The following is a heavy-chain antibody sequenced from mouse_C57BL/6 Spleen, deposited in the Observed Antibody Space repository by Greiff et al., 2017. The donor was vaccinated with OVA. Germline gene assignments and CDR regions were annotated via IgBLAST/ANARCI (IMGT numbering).Heavy chain of an antibody. Sequence: EVQGVESGPELVKPGASVKISCKASGYSFTDYNMNWVKQSNGKSLEWIGVINPNYGTTSYNQKFKGKATLTVDQSSSTAYMQLNSLTSEDSAVYYCARSSDYYGSSRGFAYWGQGTLVTVSA. CDR2: INPNYGTT. V-gene: IGHV1-39*01. CDR3: ARSSDYYGSSRGFAY. J-gene: IGHJ3*01. CDR1: GYSFTDYN. D-gene: IGHD1-1*01.